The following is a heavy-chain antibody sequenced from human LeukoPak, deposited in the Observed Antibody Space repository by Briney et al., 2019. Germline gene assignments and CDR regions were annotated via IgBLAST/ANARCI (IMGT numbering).Heavy chain of an antibody. J-gene: IGHJ6*02. V-gene: IGHV4-59*01. D-gene: IGHD1-26*01. CDR2: IYYSGST. CDR3: ARDVVGGSYYYGMDV. Sequence: SETLSLTCTVSGGSISIYYWSWIRQPPGKGLEWIGYIYYSGSTNYNPSLKSRVTISVDTSKNQFSLKLSSVTAADTAVYYCARDVVGGSYYYGMDVWGQGTTVTVSS. CDR1: GGSISIYY.